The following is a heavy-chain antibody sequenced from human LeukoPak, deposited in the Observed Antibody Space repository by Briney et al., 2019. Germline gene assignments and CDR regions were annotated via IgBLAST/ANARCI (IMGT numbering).Heavy chain of an antibody. V-gene: IGHV4-59*08. J-gene: IGHJ5*02. CDR2: IYYDGSN. CDR3: ARRLCSSVTCSIAPSGNWLDP. Sequence: SETLSLTCTVSGASISDYCWSWIRQPPGKALEWIGYIYYDGSNHYNPSLKDRVTISLDTSRTHFSLKLTSLTAADTAVYYCARRLCSSVTCSIAPSGNWLDPWGQGTLVTVSS. CDR1: GASISDYC. D-gene: IGHD2-2*01.